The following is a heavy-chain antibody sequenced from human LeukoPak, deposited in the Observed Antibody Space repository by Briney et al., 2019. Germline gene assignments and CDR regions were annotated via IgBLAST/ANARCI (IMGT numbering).Heavy chain of an antibody. CDR2: IDPSDSYT. J-gene: IGHJ4*02. D-gene: IGHD5-18*01. CDR3: VRHEGGYSFGSD. V-gene: IGHV5-10-1*01. Sequence: GESWKISCKGSGYSFTAYWISWVRQMPGKGLECLGRIDPSDSYTKYSPSFQGHVTISADKSINTVYLQWSSLKASDTAMYYCVRHEGGYSFGSDGGQANSATVSS. CDR1: GYSFTAYW.